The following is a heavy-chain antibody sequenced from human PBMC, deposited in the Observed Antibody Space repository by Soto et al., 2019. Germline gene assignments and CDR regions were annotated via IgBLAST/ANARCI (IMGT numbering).Heavy chain of an antibody. Sequence: KPSETLSLTCTVSGGSVNSGSYYWNWIRQPPGKGLELLGYVFYSGNSNYKPSVRSRVATSVDTSKNQFFLRLSSVTAADTAVYYCVRSYTLMVAALGEWGQGTLVTVSS. J-gene: IGHJ1*01. V-gene: IGHV4-61*01. CDR2: VFYSGNS. CDR1: GGSVNSGSYY. CDR3: VRSYTLMVAALGE. D-gene: IGHD3-16*01.